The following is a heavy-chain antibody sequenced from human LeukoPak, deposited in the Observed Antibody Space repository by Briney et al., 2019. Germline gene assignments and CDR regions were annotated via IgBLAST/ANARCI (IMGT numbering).Heavy chain of an antibody. D-gene: IGHD2-2*01. CDR1: GYTFTSYD. CDR2: INPNGGGT. Sequence: GASVKVSCKASGYTFTSYDINWVRQATGQGLEWMGWINPNGGGTNYAQKFQGRVTMTRDTSISTAYMELSRLRSDDTAVYYCARAPSLSSYCSSTSCYSFDYWGQGTLVTVSS. V-gene: IGHV1-2*02. J-gene: IGHJ4*02. CDR3: ARAPSLSSYCSSTSCYSFDY.